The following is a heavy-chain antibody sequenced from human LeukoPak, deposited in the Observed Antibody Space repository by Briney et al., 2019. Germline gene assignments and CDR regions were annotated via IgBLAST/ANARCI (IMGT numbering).Heavy chain of an antibody. CDR1: GGSISNSNW. CDR3: ARVLYGGKNYSDY. V-gene: IGHV4-4*02. J-gene: IGHJ4*02. D-gene: IGHD4-23*01. Sequence: SETLSLTCAVSGGSISNSNWWRWVRQPPGKGLEWIGEIYPSGSTNYNPSLKSRVTISLDKSKNQFSLNLSSVTAADTALYYCARVLYGGKNYSDYWGQGTLVTVSS. CDR2: IYPSGST.